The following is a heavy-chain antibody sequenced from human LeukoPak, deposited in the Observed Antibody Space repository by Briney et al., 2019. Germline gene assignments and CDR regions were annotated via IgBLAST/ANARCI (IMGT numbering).Heavy chain of an antibody. CDR2: INHSGST. D-gene: IGHD3-16*02. V-gene: IGHV4-34*01. CDR1: GGSFSGYY. J-gene: IGHJ4*02. Sequence: SETLSLTCAVYGGSFSGYYWSWIRQPPGKGLEWIGEINHSGSTKYNPSLKSRVTISVDTSKNQFSLKLSSATAADTAVYYCASITFGGVIDRGYWGQGTLVTVSS. CDR3: ASITFGGVIDRGY.